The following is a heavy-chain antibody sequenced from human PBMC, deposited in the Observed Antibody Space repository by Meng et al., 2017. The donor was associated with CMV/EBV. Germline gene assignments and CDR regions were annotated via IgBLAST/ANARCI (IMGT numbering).Heavy chain of an antibody. Sequence: QLQPQESGPGLVKPSETLSLTCTVSGGSISSSSYYWGWIRQPPGKGLEWIGSIYYSGSTYYNPSLKSRVTISVDTSKNQFSLKLSSVTAADTAVYYCARDYGDLRQDYWGQGTLVTVSS. J-gene: IGHJ4*02. D-gene: IGHD4-17*01. CDR1: GGSISSSSYY. CDR3: ARDYGDLRQDY. V-gene: IGHV4-39*07. CDR2: IYYSGST.